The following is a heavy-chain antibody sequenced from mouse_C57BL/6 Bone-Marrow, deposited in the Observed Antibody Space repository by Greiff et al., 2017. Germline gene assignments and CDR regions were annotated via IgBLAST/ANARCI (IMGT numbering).Heavy chain of an antibody. CDR1: GYTFTGYW. V-gene: IGHV1-9*01. D-gene: IGHD1-1*01. J-gene: IGHJ4*01. CDR3: ARTFYYGSSYDYAMDY. Sequence: QVQLKESGAELMKPGASVKLSCKATGYTFTGYWIEWVKQRPGHGLEWIGEILPGSGSTNYNEKFKGKATFTADTSSNTAYMQLSSLTTEDSAIYYCARTFYYGSSYDYAMDYWGQGTSVTVSS. CDR2: ILPGSGST.